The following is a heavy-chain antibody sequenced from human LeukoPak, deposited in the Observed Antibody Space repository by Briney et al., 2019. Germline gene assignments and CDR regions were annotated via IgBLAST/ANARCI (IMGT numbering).Heavy chain of an antibody. V-gene: IGHV4-4*07. J-gene: IGHJ2*01. CDR1: GGSISSYY. CDR3: ARNPEFSSSWSWYFDL. CDR2: IYTSGST. D-gene: IGHD6-13*01. Sequence: SETLSLTCTVAGGSISSYYWSWIRQPAGKGLEWIGRIYTSGSTNYNPSLKSRVTMSVDTSKNQFSLKPSSVTAADTAVYYCARNPEFSSSWSWYFDLWGRGTLVTVSS.